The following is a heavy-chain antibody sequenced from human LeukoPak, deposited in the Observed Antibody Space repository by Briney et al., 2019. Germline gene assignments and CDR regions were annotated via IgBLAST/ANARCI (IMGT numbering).Heavy chain of an antibody. V-gene: IGHV4-34*01. CDR1: GGSFSGYY. CDR3: ARGRGDTYYYDSSGPRYYFDY. J-gene: IGHJ4*02. Sequence: SETLSLTCAVYGGSFSGYYWSWIRQPPGKGLEWIGEINHSGSTNYNPSLKSRVTISADTSKNQFSLKLSSVTAADTAVYYCARGRGDTYYYDSSGPRYYFDYWGQGTLVTVSS. D-gene: IGHD3-22*01. CDR2: INHSGST.